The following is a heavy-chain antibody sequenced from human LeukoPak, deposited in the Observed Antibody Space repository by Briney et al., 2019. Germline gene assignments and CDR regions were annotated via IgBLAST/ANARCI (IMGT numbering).Heavy chain of an antibody. Sequence: SETLPLTCTVSGGSISSYYWSWIRQPPGKGLEWIGYIYYSGNTDYNPSLKSRVTISVDTSKNQFSLRLSSLTAADTAVYYCARDLGYKSSWSPFGDWGQGTLVTVSS. CDR3: ARDLGYKSSWSPFGD. D-gene: IGHD6-13*01. CDR1: GGSISSYY. CDR2: IYYSGNT. J-gene: IGHJ4*02. V-gene: IGHV4-59*01.